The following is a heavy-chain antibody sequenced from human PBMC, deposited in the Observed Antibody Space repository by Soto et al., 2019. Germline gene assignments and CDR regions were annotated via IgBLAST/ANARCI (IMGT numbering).Heavy chain of an antibody. D-gene: IGHD3-10*01. CDR2: IIPIFGTA. Sequence: QVQLVQSGAEVKKPGSSVKVSCKASGGTFSSYAISWVRQAPGQGLEWMGGIIPIFGTANYAQKFQGRVTITADESTSTAYMELSSLRSEDTAVYYWARGSGSDGRGPYYYGMDVWGQGTTVTVSS. CDR3: ARGSGSDGRGPYYYGMDV. J-gene: IGHJ6*02. V-gene: IGHV1-69*01. CDR1: GGTFSSYA.